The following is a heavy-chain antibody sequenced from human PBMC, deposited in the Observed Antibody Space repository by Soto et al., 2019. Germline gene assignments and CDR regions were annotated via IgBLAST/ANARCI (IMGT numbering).Heavy chain of an antibody. J-gene: IGHJ4*02. CDR2: ISSSSSTI. V-gene: IGHV3-48*02. Sequence: EVQLVESGGGLVQPGGSLRLSCAASGFTFSSYSMNWVRQAPGKGLEWVSYISSSSSTIYYADSVKGRFTISRDNAKNSLHLQMNSLRDEDTAVYYCTRNRFSRIYGTFDYWGQGTLVTVSS. CDR1: GFTFSSYS. CDR3: TRNRFSRIYGTFDY. D-gene: IGHD2-2*02.